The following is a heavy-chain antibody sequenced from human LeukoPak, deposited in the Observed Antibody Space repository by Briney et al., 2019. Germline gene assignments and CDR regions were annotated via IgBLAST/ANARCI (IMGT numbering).Heavy chain of an antibody. D-gene: IGHD2/OR15-2a*01. CDR2: INPNSGGT. CDR1: GYIFTDYY. CDR3: ARDGSPLGLWVSHRCDY. J-gene: IGHJ4*02. Sequence: GASVKVSCKASGYIFTDYYMHWVRQAPGQELAWMGRINPNSGGTSYAQKFQGRVTMTRDTSISTAYMELSRLRSDDTAVYYCARDGSPLGLWVSHRCDYWGQGTLVTVSS. V-gene: IGHV1-2*06.